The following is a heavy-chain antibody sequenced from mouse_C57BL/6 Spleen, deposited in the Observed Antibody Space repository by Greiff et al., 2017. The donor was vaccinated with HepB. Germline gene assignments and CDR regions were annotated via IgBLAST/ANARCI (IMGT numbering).Heavy chain of an antibody. CDR3: TGSDSSGSVWFAY. V-gene: IGHV6-3*01. CDR1: GFTFSNYW. Sequence: EVKLEESGGGLVQPGGSMKLSCVASGFTFSNYWMNWVRQSPEKGLEWVAQIRLKSDNYATHYAESVKGRFNISRDVSKSSVYLQMNNLRAEDTGIYYCTGSDSSGSVWFAYWRQGTLVTVSA. J-gene: IGHJ3*01. CDR2: IRLKSDNYAT. D-gene: IGHD3-2*02.